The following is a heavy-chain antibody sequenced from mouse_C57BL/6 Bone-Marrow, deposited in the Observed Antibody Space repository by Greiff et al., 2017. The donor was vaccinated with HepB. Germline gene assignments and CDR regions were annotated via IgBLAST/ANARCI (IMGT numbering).Heavy chain of an antibody. V-gene: IGHV1-58*01. CDR2: IYIGNGYT. J-gene: IGHJ3*01. CDR1: GYTFTSYG. CDR3: ARSKGGNYAQAWFAY. D-gene: IGHD2-1*01. Sequence: VQLKESGAELVRPGSSVKMSCKTSGYTFTSYGINWVKQRPGQGLEWIGYIYIGNGYTEYNEKFKGKATLTSDTSSSTAYMQLSSLTSEDSAIYFCARSKGGNYAQAWFAYWGQGTLVTVSA.